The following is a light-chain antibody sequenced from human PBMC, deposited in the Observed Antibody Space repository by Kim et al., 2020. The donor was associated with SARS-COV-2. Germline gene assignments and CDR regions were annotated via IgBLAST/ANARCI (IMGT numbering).Light chain of an antibody. CDR1: KLGNKY. J-gene: IGLJ3*02. CDR2: QDS. CDR3: QAWDRTTVV. V-gene: IGLV3-1*01. Sequence: SYELTQPPSVSVSPGQTASITCSGDKLGNKYTCWYQQNPGQSPVLVIYQDSKRPSGIPERFSGSNSGNTATLTISGTQAMDEADYYCQAWDRTTVVFGGGTQLTVL.